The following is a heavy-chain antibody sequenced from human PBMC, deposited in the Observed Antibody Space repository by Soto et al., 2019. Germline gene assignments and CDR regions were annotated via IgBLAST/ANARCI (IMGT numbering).Heavy chain of an antibody. CDR2: ISGYNGDT. D-gene: IGHD1-1*01. Sequence: ASVKVSCRASGDTFTSNGISWVRQAPGQGLEWMGWISGYNGDTDYAQKFQGRVSMTTDTSRSTAYMEVRSVRPDDTAVYYCARDKPQQIVGYNCDYGLDVGEQGARVTVSS. J-gene: IGHJ6*01. CDR3: ARDKPQQIVGYNCDYGLDV. CDR1: GDTFTSNG. V-gene: IGHV1-18*04.